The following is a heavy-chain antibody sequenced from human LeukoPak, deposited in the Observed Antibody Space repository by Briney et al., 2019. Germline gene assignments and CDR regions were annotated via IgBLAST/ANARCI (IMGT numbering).Heavy chain of an antibody. CDR3: AHSAMVREMDYGMDA. D-gene: IGHD3-10*01. V-gene: IGHV2-5*02. CDR2: IYWDDDK. CDR1: GFSLSSSGVG. Sequence: SGPTLVKPTQTLTLTCTFSGFSLSSSGVGVNWIRQPPGQALEWLALIYWDDDKRYSPSLSSRLTITKDTSKNQVVLTMTNMDPVDTATYYCAHSAMVREMDYGMDAWGKGTTVTVSS. J-gene: IGHJ6*04.